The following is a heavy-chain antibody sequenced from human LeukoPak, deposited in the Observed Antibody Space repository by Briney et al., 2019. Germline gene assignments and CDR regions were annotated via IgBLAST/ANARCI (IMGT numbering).Heavy chain of an antibody. CDR1: GFTFSSYG. V-gene: IGHV3-33*01. CDR3: ARDLLLWFGESPGALDY. D-gene: IGHD3-10*01. Sequence: GGSLRLSCAASGFTFSSYGMHWVRQAPGKGLEWVAVIWYDGSNKYYADSVKGRLTISRDNSKNTLYLQMNSLRAEDTAVYYCARDLLLWFGESPGALDYWGQGTLVTVSS. J-gene: IGHJ4*02. CDR2: IWYDGSNK.